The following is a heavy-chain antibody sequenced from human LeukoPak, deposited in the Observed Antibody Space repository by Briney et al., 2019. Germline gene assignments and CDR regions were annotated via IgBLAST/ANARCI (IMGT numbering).Heavy chain of an antibody. V-gene: IGHV4-39*01. CDR3: ARQYSGSWGSYYYYYYMDV. D-gene: IGHD1-26*01. Sequence: SETLSLTCTVSGGSISSSSYSWGWIRQPPGKGLEWIGNIYYSGSTYYNPSLKSRVTISVDTSKNQFSLKLSSVTAADTAVYYCARQYSGSWGSYYYYYYMDVWGKGTTVTISS. CDR2: IYYSGST. CDR1: GGSISSSSYS. J-gene: IGHJ6*03.